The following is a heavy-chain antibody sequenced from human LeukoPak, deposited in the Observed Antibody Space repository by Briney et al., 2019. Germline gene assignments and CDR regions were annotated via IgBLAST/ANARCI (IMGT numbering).Heavy chain of an antibody. V-gene: IGHV1-18*01. CDR3: ARDFPTKLRYFDWLPPQGYGMDV. CDR1: GYTFTSYV. CDR2: ISAYSGNT. D-gene: IGHD3-9*01. Sequence: ASVKVSCKASGYTFTSYVISWVRQAPGQGLEWMGWISAYSGNTNYAQKLQGRVTMTTDTSTSTAYMELRSLRSDDTAVYYCARDFPTKLRYFDWLPPQGYGMDVWGQGTTVTVSS. J-gene: IGHJ6*02.